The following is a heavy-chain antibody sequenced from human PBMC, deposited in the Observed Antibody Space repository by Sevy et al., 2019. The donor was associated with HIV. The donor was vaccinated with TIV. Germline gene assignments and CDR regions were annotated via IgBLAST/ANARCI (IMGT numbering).Heavy chain of an antibody. V-gene: IGHV4-59*01. CDR2: IYYSGST. D-gene: IGHD3-22*01. J-gene: IGHJ4*02. Sequence: SETLSLTCTVSGGSISSYYWSWIRQSPGKGLEWIGYIYYSGSTKYNPSLKSRVTISVDTSKNQFSLKLSSVTAADTAVYYCARVGYYYDSSGYYDYFDYWGQGTLVTVSS. CDR1: GGSISSYY. CDR3: ARVGYYYDSSGYYDYFDY.